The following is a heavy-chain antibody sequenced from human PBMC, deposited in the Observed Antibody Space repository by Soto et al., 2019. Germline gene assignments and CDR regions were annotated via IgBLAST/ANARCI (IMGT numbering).Heavy chain of an antibody. D-gene: IGHD3-16*01. CDR2: VHGGGST. CDR3: AGRLTTAASLDY. CDR1: GFTFSSYG. V-gene: IGHV3-53*01. J-gene: IGHJ4*02. Sequence: SLRLSCAASGFTFSSYGMTLVRQAAGKGLELVSFVHGGGSTSYADSVKGRFTISRDNSKNTLYLQMDSLRAEDTAIYYCAGRLTTAASLDYWGRGTLVTVSS.